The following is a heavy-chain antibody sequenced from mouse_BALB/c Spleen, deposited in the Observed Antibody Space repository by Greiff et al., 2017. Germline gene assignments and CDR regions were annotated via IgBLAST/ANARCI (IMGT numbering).Heavy chain of an antibody. D-gene: IGHD1-2*01. V-gene: IGHV5-4*02. Sequence: VQLKESGGGLVKPGGSLKLSCAASGFTFSDYYMYWVRQTPEKRLEWVATISDGGSYTYYPDSVKGRFTISRDNAKNNLYLQMSSLKSEDTAMYYCARDSLLRLGAMDYWGQGTSVTVSS. CDR1: GFTFSDYY. CDR2: ISDGGSYT. J-gene: IGHJ4*01. CDR3: ARDSLLRLGAMDY.